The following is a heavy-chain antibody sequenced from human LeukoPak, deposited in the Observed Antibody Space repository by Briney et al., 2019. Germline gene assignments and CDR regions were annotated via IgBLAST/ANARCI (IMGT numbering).Heavy chain of an antibody. CDR3: AKAQVLRFLEWLLNFDY. V-gene: IGHV3-21*04. CDR1: GFTFSSYS. J-gene: IGHJ4*02. CDR2: ISSSSSYI. D-gene: IGHD3-3*01. Sequence: GGSLRLSCAASGFTFSSYSMNWVRQAPGKGLEWVSSISSSSSYIYYADSVKGRFTISRDNSKNTLYLQMNSLRAEDTAVYYCAKAQVLRFLEWLLNFDYWGQGTLVTVSS.